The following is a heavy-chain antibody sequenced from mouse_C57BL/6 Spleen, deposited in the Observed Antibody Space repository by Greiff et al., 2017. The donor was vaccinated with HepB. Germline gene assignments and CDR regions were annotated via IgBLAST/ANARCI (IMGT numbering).Heavy chain of an antibody. J-gene: IGHJ4*01. Sequence: VQLQQSDAELVKPGASVKISCKVSGYTFTDHTIHWMKQRPEQGLEWIGYIYPRDGSTKYNEKFKGKATLTADKSSSTAYMQLNSLTSEDSAVYFCSYYYGSSYGAMDYCGQGTSVTVSS. CDR2: IYPRDGST. D-gene: IGHD1-1*01. CDR1: GYTFTDHT. V-gene: IGHV1-78*01. CDR3: SYYYGSSYGAMDY.